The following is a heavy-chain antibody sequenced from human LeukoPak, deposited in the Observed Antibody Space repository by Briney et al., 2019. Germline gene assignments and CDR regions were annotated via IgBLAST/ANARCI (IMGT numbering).Heavy chain of an antibody. J-gene: IGHJ3*02. CDR1: GFNFSSYG. V-gene: IGHV3-30*02. CDR2: IRYDESNK. D-gene: IGHD3-16*01. Sequence: PGGSLRLSCVASGFNFSSYGMNWVRQAPGKGLEWVTFIRYDESNKYYADSVKGRFTISRDNSKNTLYLQMNSLRAEDTAVYYCAKDLNDYVWGLYRKGAFDIWGQGAMVTVSS. CDR3: AKDLNDYVWGLYRKGAFDI.